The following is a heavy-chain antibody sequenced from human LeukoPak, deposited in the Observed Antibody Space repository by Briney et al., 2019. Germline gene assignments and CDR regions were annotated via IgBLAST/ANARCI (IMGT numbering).Heavy chain of an antibody. CDR3: SSILYG. V-gene: IGHV3-53*01. CDR2: FFGGGGT. CDR1: GLTVSTYS. D-gene: IGHD2/OR15-2a*01. J-gene: IGHJ4*02. Sequence: GGSLRLSCAASGLTVSTYSMSRCRHAPGEGLEWGASFFGGGGTSYADSVKGRFTISRAASQSTVYLQLNSLRDEDTALYYCSSILYGWGQGTLVTVAS.